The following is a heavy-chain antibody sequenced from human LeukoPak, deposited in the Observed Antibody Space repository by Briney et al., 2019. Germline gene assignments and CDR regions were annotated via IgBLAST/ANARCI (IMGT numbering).Heavy chain of an antibody. Sequence: TGGSLRLSCAASGFRFGNYGMHWVRQAPGKGLEWVAVMSDDGRDKYYADSVRGRFTISRDSSKNMLYLQMNNLRPEDTAVYHCAKDADTATIIYWYFDLWGRGTLVTVSS. CDR1: GFRFGNYG. D-gene: IGHD5-18*01. V-gene: IGHV3-30*18. CDR3: AKDADTATIIYWYFDL. J-gene: IGHJ2*01. CDR2: MSDDGRDK.